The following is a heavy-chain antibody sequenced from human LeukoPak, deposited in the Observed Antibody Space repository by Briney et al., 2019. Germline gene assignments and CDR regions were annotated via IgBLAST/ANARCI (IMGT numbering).Heavy chain of an antibody. CDR1: GYTFTSHY. CDR3: ARTPYDFWSGYYRTNWFDP. D-gene: IGHD3-3*01. V-gene: IGHV1-46*01. CDR2: INPSGGST. Sequence: ASVKVSCKASGYTFTSHYMHWVRQAPGQGLEWMGIINPSGGSTSYAQKFQGRVTMTRDTSTSTVYMELSSLRSEDTAVYYCARTPYDFWSGYYRTNWFDPWGQGTLVTVSS. J-gene: IGHJ5*02.